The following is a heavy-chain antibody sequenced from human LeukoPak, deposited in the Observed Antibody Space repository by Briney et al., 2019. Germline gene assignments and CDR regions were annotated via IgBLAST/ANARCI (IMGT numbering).Heavy chain of an antibody. J-gene: IGHJ6*04. CDR3: ARVPQFSAAGLIYYYGMDV. Sequence: SETLSLTCAVYGGSFSGYYWSWIRQPPGKGLEWIGEINHSGSTNYNPSLKSRVTISVDTSKNQFSLKLSSVTAADTAVYYCARVPQFSAAGLIYYYGMDVWGKGTTVTVSS. CDR1: GGSFSGYY. V-gene: IGHV4-34*01. D-gene: IGHD6-13*01. CDR2: INHSGST.